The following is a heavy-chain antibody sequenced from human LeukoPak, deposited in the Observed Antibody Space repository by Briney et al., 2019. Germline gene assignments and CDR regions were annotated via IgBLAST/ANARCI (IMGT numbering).Heavy chain of an antibody. CDR3: AKGGPRGYT. CDR2: ISWNSGSI. V-gene: IGHV3-9*01. J-gene: IGHJ4*02. D-gene: IGHD5-12*01. CDR1: GFTFDDYA. Sequence: GGSLRLSCAASGFTFDDYAMHWVRQAPGKGLEWVSGISWNSGSIGYADSVKGRFTISRDNSKNTLYLQMNSLRAEDTAVYYCAKGGPRGYTWGQGTLATVSS.